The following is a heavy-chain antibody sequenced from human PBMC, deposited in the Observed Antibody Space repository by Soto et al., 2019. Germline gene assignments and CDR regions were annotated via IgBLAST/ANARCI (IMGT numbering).Heavy chain of an antibody. CDR3: ARGGKWHYVIDDYYGMDV. J-gene: IGHJ6*02. CDR2: TYYRSKWYN. D-gene: IGHD1-7*01. CDR1: GDSVSSNSAA. Sequence: SQTLSLTCAISGDSVSSNSAAWNWIRQSPSRGHEWLGRTYYRSKWYNDYAVSVKSRITINPDTSKNQFSLQLNSVTHEDTAVYYCARGGKWHYVIDDYYGMDVWGPGTPVTVSS. V-gene: IGHV6-1*01.